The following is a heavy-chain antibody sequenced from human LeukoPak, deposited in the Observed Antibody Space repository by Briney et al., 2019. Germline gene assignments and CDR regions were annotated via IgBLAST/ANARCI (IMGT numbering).Heavy chain of an antibody. V-gene: IGHV4-4*07. CDR1: GGSISSYY. D-gene: IGHD6-13*01. CDR3: ARDRGGQIAAAAFFDY. Sequence: SETLSLTRTVSGGSISSYYWSWIRQPAGKGLEWIGRIYTSGSTNYNPSLKSRVTISVDKSKNQFSLKLSSVTAADTAVYYCARDRGGQIAAAAFFDYWGQGTLVTVSS. CDR2: IYTSGST. J-gene: IGHJ4*02.